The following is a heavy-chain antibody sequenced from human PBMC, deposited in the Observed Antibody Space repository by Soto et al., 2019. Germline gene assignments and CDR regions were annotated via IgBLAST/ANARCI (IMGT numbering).Heavy chain of an antibody. CDR2: IYYSGST. V-gene: IGHV4-39*01. D-gene: IGHD3-9*01. CDR1: GGSISSSSYY. Sequence: SETLSLTCTVSGGSISSSSYYWGWIRQPPGKGLEWIGSIYYSGSTYYNPSLKSRVTISVDTSKNQFSLKLSSVTAADTAVYYCARHVDILTGYVTNWFDPWGQGTLVTVSS. J-gene: IGHJ5*02. CDR3: ARHVDILTGYVTNWFDP.